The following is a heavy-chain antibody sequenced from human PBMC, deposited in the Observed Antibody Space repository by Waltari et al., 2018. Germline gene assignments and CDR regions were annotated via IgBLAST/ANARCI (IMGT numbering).Heavy chain of an antibody. CDR3: GRREGSVTMVRGIDY. J-gene: IGHJ4*02. V-gene: IGHV3-74*01. Sequence: EVQLVESGGGLVQPGGSLRLSCAASGFTFSSSWMHWVRQAPGKGLGWVSRINSEGSGTSYADSVKGRFTISRDNAKNTLYLQMNSLRAEDTAVYYCGRREGSVTMVRGIDYWGQGTLVTVSS. CDR1: GFTFSSSW. D-gene: IGHD3-10*01. CDR2: INSEGSGT.